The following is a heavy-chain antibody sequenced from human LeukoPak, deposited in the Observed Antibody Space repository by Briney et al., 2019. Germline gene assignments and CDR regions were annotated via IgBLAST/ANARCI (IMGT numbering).Heavy chain of an antibody. CDR3: AKDPIRGYGYGYGFDY. CDR1: GFTVSSNY. V-gene: IGHV3-53*01. Sequence: GGSLRLSCAASGFTVSSNYMSWVRQAPGKGLEWVSVIYSGGSTYYADSVKGRFTISRDNSKNTLYLQMNSLRAEDTAVYYCAKDPIRGYGYGYGFDYWGQGTLVTVSS. J-gene: IGHJ4*02. D-gene: IGHD5-18*01. CDR2: IYSGGST.